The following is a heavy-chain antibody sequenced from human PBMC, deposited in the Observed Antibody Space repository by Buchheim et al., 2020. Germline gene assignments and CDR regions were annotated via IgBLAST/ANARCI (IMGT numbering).Heavy chain of an antibody. CDR1: GGSIRSGSYF. CDR2: LHYSGRT. J-gene: IGHJ6*02. V-gene: IGHV4-39*01. CDR3: ARMLDCSGRTCYHYYAMDV. Sequence: LSLTCIVSGGSIRSGSYFWGWIRQPPGKGLEWIGTLHYSGRTYYNPSLQSRVTITVDTSTNQFSLKLTSVSSADTAVYFCARMLDCSGRTCYHYYAMDVWGQGTT. D-gene: IGHD2-15*01.